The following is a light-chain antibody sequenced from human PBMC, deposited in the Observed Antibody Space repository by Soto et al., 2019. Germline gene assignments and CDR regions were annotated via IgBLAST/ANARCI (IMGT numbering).Light chain of an antibody. J-gene: IGKJ4*01. Sequence: DIQMTQSPSSLSASVGDRITITCRASQSLSTYLNWYQQKPGKAPKLLIYAASTLQSGVPSRFSGSGSETEFTLTISSVQPEDFATFFCQQSSNFPLTFGGGTMVEMK. CDR2: AAS. V-gene: IGKV1-39*01. CDR1: QSLSTY. CDR3: QQSSNFPLT.